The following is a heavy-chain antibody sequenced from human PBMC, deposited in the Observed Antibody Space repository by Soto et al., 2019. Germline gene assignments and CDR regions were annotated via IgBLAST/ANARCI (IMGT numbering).Heavy chain of an antibody. D-gene: IGHD3-3*01. CDR3: ARASYYDFWSGSFDY. CDR1: GGSVSSGSYY. J-gene: IGHJ4*02. V-gene: IGHV4-61*01. CDR2: IYYSGST. Sequence: QVQLQESGPGLVKPSETLSLTCTVSGGSVSSGSYYWSWIRQPPGKGLEWIGYIYYSGSTNYNPSLRGRVTTSVATSKNQFSLKLSSVTAADTAVYYCARASYYDFWSGSFDYWGQGTLVTVSS.